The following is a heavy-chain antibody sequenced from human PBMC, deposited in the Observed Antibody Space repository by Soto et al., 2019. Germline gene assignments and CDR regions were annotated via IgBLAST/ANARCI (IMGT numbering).Heavy chain of an antibody. CDR3: ARDRNYGDYYYGMDV. V-gene: IGHV3-30-3*01. Sequence: QVQLVESGGGVVQPGRSLRLSCAASVFTFSSYAMHWVRQAPGKGLEWVAVISYDGSNKYYADSVKGRFTISRDNSKNTLYLQMNSLRAEDTDVYYCARDRNYGDYYYGMDVWGQGTTVTVSS. J-gene: IGHJ6*02. D-gene: IGHD4-4*01. CDR2: ISYDGSNK. CDR1: VFTFSSYA.